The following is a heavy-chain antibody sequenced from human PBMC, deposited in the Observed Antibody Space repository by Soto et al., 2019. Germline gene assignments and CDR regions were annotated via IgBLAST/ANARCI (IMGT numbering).Heavy chain of an antibody. V-gene: IGHV3-9*01. J-gene: IGHJ4*02. CDR1: GFTFDDYA. Sequence: EVQLVESGGGLVQPGGSLRLSCAASGFTFDDYAIHWVRQIPGKGLEWVSGISWNGDATGYADSVKGRLTISRDKAKNTQYIQMDSLKSEDTAMYYCATLPLYGSGFDCWGQGTLVTISS. D-gene: IGHD3-10*01. CDR3: ATLPLYGSGFDC. CDR2: ISWNGDAT.